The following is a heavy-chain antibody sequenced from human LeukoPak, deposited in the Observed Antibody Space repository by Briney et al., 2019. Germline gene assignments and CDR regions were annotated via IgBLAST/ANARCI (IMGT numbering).Heavy chain of an antibody. D-gene: IGHD5-12*01. CDR1: GDSVSSNSAA. J-gene: IGHJ4*02. V-gene: IGHV6-1*01. Sequence: SQTLSLTCAISGDSVSSNSAAWNWIRQSPSRGLEWLGRTYYRSKWYNDYAVSVKSRITINPDTSKNQFSLQLNSVTPEDTAVYYCAREEGYSGYVPKYYFDYWGQGTLVTVSS. CDR2: TYYRSKWYN. CDR3: AREEGYSGYVPKYYFDY.